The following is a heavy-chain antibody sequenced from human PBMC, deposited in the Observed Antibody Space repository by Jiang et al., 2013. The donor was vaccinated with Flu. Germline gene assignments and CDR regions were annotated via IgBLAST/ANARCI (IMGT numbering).Heavy chain of an antibody. CDR2: TYYRSKWYN. CDR3: ARANCGGDCHPTLNAGYYYGMDV. V-gene: IGHV6-1*01. D-gene: IGHD2-21*01. J-gene: IGHJ6*02. Sequence: SLSLTCAISGDSVSSNSAAWNWIRQSPSRGLEWLGRTYYRSKWYNDYAVSVKSRITINPDTSKNQFSLQLNSVTPEDTAVYYCARANCGGDCHPTLNAGYYYGMDVWGQGTTVTVSS. CDR1: GDSVSSNSAA.